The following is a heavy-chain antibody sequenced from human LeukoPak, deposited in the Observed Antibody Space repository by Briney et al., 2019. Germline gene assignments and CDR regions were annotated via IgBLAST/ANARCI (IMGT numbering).Heavy chain of an antibody. CDR2: LSGSGYNT. D-gene: IGHD2-15*01. V-gene: IGHV3-23*01. CDR1: GFTFSSHA. CDR3: AKPGRY. Sequence: GGSLRLSCAASGFTFSSHALSWVRQAPGKGLEWVSSLSGSGYNTYYADSVKGRFTISRDNSKNTLYLQMNSLRAEDTAVYYCAKPGRYWGQGTLVTVSS. J-gene: IGHJ4*02.